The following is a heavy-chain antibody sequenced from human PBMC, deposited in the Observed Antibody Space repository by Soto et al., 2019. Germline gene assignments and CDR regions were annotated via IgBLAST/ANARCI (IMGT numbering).Heavy chain of an antibody. CDR2: IAYSGST. Sequence: QLQLQESGPGLVKPSETLSLTCTVSGGSLSSSSYYWGWIRQPPGKGLVWIGSIAYSGSTYYNPSLKSRVTISVDTSKNQFPLKLSSVTAADTAVYYCARQGYSSGWYDNYYFDYWGQGTLVTVSS. CDR1: GGSLSSSSYY. V-gene: IGHV4-39*01. D-gene: IGHD6-19*01. CDR3: ARQGYSSGWYDNYYFDY. J-gene: IGHJ4*02.